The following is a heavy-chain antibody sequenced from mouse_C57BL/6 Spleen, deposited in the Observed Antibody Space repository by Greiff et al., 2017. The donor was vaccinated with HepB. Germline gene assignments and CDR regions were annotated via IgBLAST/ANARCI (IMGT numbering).Heavy chain of an antibody. Sequence: EVMLVESGGDLVKPGGSLNLSCAASGFTFSSYGMSWVRQTPAKRLEWVATISSGGSYTYSPASVKGRFTISRDNAKNTLYLQMSSLKSEDTAMYYCARRGDYDYDWFAYWGQGTLVTVSA. D-gene: IGHD2-4*01. CDR3: ARRGDYDYDWFAY. V-gene: IGHV5-6*02. CDR2: ISSGGSYT. J-gene: IGHJ3*01. CDR1: GFTFSSYG.